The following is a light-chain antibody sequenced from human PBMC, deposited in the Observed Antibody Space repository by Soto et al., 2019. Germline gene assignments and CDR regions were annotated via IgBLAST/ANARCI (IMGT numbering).Light chain of an antibody. CDR1: QSVSSDVGGYHN. Sequence: DIVMTQSPATLSVSPGERVTLSCRASQSVSSDVGGYHNLAWYQQKPGQAPRLLIYGASSRATGIPARFSGSGSGTEFTLTISRLRSEDSAVYYCQQYNIWPSTFGQGTRVEIK. J-gene: IGKJ1*01. CDR3: QQYNIWPST. CDR2: GAS. V-gene: IGKV3-15*01.